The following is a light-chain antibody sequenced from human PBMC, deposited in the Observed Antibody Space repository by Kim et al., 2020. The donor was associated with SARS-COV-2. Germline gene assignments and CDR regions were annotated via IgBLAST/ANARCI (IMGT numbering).Light chain of an antibody. V-gene: IGLV2-11*01. J-gene: IGLJ1*01. CDR2: DVS. CDR1: SGDVGGYNY. Sequence: GQSVTIYCTGTSGDVGGYNYVSWYQQHPGKAPKLMIYDVSKRPSGVPDRFSGSKSGNTASLTISGLQAEDEADYYCCSYAGSYTYVFGTGTKVTVL. CDR3: CSYAGSYTYV.